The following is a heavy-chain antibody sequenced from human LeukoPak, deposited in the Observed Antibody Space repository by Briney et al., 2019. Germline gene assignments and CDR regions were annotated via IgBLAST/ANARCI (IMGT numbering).Heavy chain of an antibody. CDR2: LNTDGSIT. CDR1: GFTFSSYW. D-gene: IGHD6-13*01. V-gene: IGHV3-74*01. Sequence: PGGSLRLSCAASGFTFSSYWMHWVRQAPGKGLVWVSRLNTDGSITRYADSVKGRFTISRDNAKNTVYLQMNSLRAEDTAVYYCARDIGGGGDIWGQGTLVTVSS. J-gene: IGHJ4*02. CDR3: ARDIGGGGDI.